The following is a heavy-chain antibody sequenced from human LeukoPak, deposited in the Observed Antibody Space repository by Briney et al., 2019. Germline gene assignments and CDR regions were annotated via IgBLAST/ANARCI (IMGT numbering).Heavy chain of an antibody. Sequence: PGGSLRLSGSASGFTFSCHAVHSVRQAPGKGLECVSGISSDGGTTYYADSAKGRFSISRDDSKSTLYLQMSSLRAEDTAVFYCVRALGYCPGGRAFDIWGQGTMVTVSS. CDR1: GFTFSCHA. D-gene: IGHD3-16*01. V-gene: IGHV3-64D*09. J-gene: IGHJ3*02. CDR3: VRALGYCPGGRAFDI. CDR2: ISSDGGTT.